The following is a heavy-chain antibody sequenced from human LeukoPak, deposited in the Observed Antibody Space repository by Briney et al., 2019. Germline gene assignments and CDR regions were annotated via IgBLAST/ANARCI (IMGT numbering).Heavy chain of an antibody. Sequence: GGSLRLSCAASGFTFSSYVMTWVRQPPGKGLEWVTTTTGSGATTDYADSVKGRFTISRDNSKNTLSLQMNSLRAEDTAVYYCARSWYFDLWGRGTLVTVSS. CDR1: GFTFSSYV. J-gene: IGHJ2*01. CDR3: ARSWYFDL. CDR2: TTGSGATT. V-gene: IGHV3-23*01.